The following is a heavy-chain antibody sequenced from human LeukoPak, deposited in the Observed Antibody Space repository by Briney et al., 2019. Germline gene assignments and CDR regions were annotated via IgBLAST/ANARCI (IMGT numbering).Heavy chain of an antibody. D-gene: IGHD3-22*01. CDR2: INPNSGGT. V-gene: IGHV1-2*02. CDR1: GCTFTGYY. CDR3: ASLYDSSGYYPDY. Sequence: ASVKVSCKASGCTFTGYYMHWVRQAPGQGLEWMGWINPNSGGTNYAQKFQGRVTMTRDTSISTAYMELSRLRSDDTAVYYCASLYDSSGYYPDYWGQGTLVTVSS. J-gene: IGHJ4*02.